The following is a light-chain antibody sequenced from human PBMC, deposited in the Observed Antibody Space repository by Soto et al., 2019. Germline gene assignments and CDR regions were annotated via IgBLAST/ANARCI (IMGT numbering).Light chain of an antibody. V-gene: IGKV1-33*01. CDR3: QQYDSLPPT. CDR2: DAF. CDR1: QGIKNY. J-gene: IGKJ4*01. Sequence: DIQMTQSPSSLSAFVGDSITITCQASQGIKNYLNWYQHKPGKAPKLLIYDAFKSDTGVPSRFSGSGSGTDFTFTIDNLQPEDIETYFCQQYDSLPPTFGGGTRV.